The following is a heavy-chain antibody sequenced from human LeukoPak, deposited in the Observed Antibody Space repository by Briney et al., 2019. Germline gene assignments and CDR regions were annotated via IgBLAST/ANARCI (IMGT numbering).Heavy chain of an antibody. V-gene: IGHV3-43D*03. CDR3: AKAKKGYSYGLFDY. D-gene: IGHD5-18*01. CDR2: ISWDGGST. CDR1: GFTFSSYA. Sequence: PGGSLRLSCAASGFTFSSYAMSWVRQAPGKGLDWVSLISWDGGSTYYADSVKGRFTISRDNSKNSLYLQMNSLRGEDTALYYCAKAKKGYSYGLFDYWGQGTLVTVSS. J-gene: IGHJ4*02.